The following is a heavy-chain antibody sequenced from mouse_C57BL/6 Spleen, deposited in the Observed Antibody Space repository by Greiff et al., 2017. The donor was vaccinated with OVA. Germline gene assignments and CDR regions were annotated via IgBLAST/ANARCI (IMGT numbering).Heavy chain of an antibody. J-gene: IGHJ4*01. CDR2: LSDGGSYT. Sequence: EVQVVESGGGLVKPGGSLKLSCAASGFTFSSYAMSWVRQTPEKRLEWVATLSDGGSYTYYPDNVKGRFTISRDNAKNNLYLQMSQLKSEDTAMDYCAREGNWEDAMDYWGQGTSVTVSS. CDR1: GFTFSSYA. CDR3: AREGNWEDAMDY. D-gene: IGHD4-1*01. V-gene: IGHV5-4*01.